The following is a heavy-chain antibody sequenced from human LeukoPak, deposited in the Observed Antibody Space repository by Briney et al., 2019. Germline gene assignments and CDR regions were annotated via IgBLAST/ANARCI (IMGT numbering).Heavy chain of an antibody. CDR3: ASSKGPFYGSGSYYHSTFDY. J-gene: IGHJ4*02. V-gene: IGHV4-30-4*08. D-gene: IGHD3-10*01. CDR1: GGSFSGYY. Sequence: SETLSLTCAVYGGSFSGYYWSWIRQPPGKGLEWIGYIYYSGSTYYNPSLKSRVTISVDTSKNQFSLKLSSVTAADTAVYYCASSKGPFYGSGSYYHSTFDYWGQGTLVTVSS. CDR2: IYYSGST.